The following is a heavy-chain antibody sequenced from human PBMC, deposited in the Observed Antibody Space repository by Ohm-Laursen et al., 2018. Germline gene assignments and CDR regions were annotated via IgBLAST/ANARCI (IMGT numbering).Heavy chain of an antibody. Sequence: SLRLSCAASGFTFSSYSMNWVRQAPGKGLEWVSSISSSSSYIYYADSVKGRFTISRDNAKNSLYLQMNSLRAEDTAVYYCARRSMVRGALDYWGQGTLVTVSS. V-gene: IGHV3-21*04. J-gene: IGHJ4*02. CDR1: GFTFSSYS. CDR3: ARRSMVRGALDY. D-gene: IGHD3-10*01. CDR2: ISSSSSYI.